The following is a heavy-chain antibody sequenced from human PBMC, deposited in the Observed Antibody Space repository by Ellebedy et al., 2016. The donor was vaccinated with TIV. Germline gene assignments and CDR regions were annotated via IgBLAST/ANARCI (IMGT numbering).Heavy chain of an antibody. V-gene: IGHV3-48*04. Sequence: PGGSLRLSCAASGFTFSTYTMNWVRQAPGKGLEWISYISVTNVIYYEESVKGRFTISRDNAKSSLYLQMNSLRAEDTAVYFCARDMLDGYNSGGFGYWGQGTLVTVSS. J-gene: IGHJ4*02. D-gene: IGHD5-24*01. CDR1: GFTFSTYT. CDR3: ARDMLDGYNSGGFGY. CDR2: ISVTNVI.